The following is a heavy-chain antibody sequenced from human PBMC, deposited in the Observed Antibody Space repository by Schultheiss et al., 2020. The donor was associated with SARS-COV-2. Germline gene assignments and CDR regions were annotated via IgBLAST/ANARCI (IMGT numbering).Heavy chain of an antibody. Sequence: SETLSLTCTVSGGSISSSSYYWGWIRQPPGKGLEWIGSIYYSGSTYYNPSLKSRVTISVDTSKNQFSLKLSSVTAADTAVYYCAREWYSYGMDVWGQGTTVTVFS. V-gene: IGHV4-39*02. CDR1: GGSISSSSYY. J-gene: IGHJ6*02. CDR2: IYYSGST. CDR3: AREWYSYGMDV.